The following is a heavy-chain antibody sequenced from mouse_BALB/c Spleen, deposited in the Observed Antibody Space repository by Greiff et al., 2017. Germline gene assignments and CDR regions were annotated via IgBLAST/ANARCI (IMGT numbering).Heavy chain of an antibody. Sequence: VKLMESGAELVRPGTSVKISCKASGYTFTNYWLGWVKQRPGHGLEWIGDIYPGGGYTNYNEKFKGKATLTADTSSSTAYMQLSSLTSEDSAVYFCAREQELGYWGQGTTLTVSS. CDR1: GYTFTNYW. CDR2: IYPGGGYT. V-gene: IGHV1-63*02. J-gene: IGHJ2*01. CDR3: AREQELGY. D-gene: IGHD4-1*01.